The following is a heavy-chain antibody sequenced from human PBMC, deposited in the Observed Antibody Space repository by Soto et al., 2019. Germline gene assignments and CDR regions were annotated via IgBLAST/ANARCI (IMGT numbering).Heavy chain of an antibody. CDR2: IDGDEESTT. CDR1: GFPFNSYW. Sequence: EVQLVESGGGLVQPGGSLRLSCAASGFPFNSYWMQWVRHAPGKGLEWVSRIDGDEESTTNYADSVKGRFTISRDNVKNTLYLQMNSLRAEDTAVYYCVRDSHGDYWGQGTRVTVSS. V-gene: IGHV3-74*01. CDR3: VRDSHGDY. J-gene: IGHJ4*02.